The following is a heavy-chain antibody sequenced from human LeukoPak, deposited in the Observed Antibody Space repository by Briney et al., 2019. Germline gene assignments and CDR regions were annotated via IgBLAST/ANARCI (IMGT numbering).Heavy chain of an antibody. J-gene: IGHJ2*01. CDR2: IYYNGNT. V-gene: IGHV4-61*01. Sequence: PSETLSLTCTVSGTSVSSGSYYWSWIRQPPGKGLEWIGYIYYNGNTNYNPSLKSRVTVSVDTSKNQFSLKLNSVTAADTAVYYCARNPTPSSNWYSILWGVGTLSLSPQ. CDR1: GTSVSSGSYY. CDR3: ARNPTPSSNWYSIL.